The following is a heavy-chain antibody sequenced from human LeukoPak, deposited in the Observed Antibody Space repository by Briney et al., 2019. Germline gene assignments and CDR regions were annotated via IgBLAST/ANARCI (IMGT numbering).Heavy chain of an antibody. V-gene: IGHV4-34*01. CDR1: GGSFSGYY. J-gene: IGHJ4*02. D-gene: IGHD2-15*01. CDR3: ARFQNGPTPLFDY. Sequence: SETLSLTCAVYGGSFSGYYWSWIRQPPGKGLEWIGEINHSGSTNYNPSLKSRVTISVDTSKNQFSLKLSSVTAADTAVYYCARFQNGPTPLFDYWGQGTLVTVSS. CDR2: INHSGST.